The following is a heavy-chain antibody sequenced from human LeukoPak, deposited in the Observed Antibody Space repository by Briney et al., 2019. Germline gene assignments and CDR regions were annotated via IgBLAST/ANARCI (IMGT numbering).Heavy chain of an antibody. Sequence: SETLSLTCAVDGGSFSGYYWSWIRQPPGKGLEWIGYIYNGGNTDYNPFLKSRVTISVDTSKNQFSLKLNSVTAAETAVYYCARDREFGYWGQGTLVTVSS. CDR3: ARDREFGY. V-gene: IGHV4-59*01. J-gene: IGHJ4*02. CDR1: GGSFSGYY. CDR2: IYNGGNT. D-gene: IGHD3-10*01.